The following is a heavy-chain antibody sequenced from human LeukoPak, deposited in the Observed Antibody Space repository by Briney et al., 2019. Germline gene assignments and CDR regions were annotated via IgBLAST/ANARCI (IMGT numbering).Heavy chain of an antibody. J-gene: IGHJ4*02. Sequence: GGSLRLSCAASGFTFSSYSMNWVRQAPGKGLEWVSSISSSSSYIYYADSVKGRFTISRDNAKNSLYLQMNSLRAEDTAVYYCARERGSSSWMTFDYWGQGTLVTASS. CDR2: ISSSSSYI. CDR1: GFTFSSYS. CDR3: ARERGSSSWMTFDY. D-gene: IGHD6-13*01. V-gene: IGHV3-21*01.